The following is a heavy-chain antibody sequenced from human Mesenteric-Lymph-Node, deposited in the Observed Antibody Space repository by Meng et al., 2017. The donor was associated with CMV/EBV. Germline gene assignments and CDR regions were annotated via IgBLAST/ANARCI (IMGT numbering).Heavy chain of an antibody. D-gene: IGHD6-19*01. CDR2: IKSKTDGGTT. CDR1: GFSFSNAW. J-gene: IGHJ6*02. CDR3: AKLDSSGWYYYYGMDV. V-gene: IGHV3-15*01. Sequence: GGSLRLSCAASGFSFSNAWMSWVRQAPGKGLEWAGRIKSKTDGGTTDYAAPVKGRFTISRDDSKNTLYLQMNSLRADDTAVYYCAKLDSSGWYYYYGMDVWGQGTTVTVSS.